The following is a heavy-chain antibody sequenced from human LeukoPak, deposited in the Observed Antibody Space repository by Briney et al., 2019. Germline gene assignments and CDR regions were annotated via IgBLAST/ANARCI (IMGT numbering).Heavy chain of an antibody. V-gene: IGHV1-3*01. J-gene: IGHJ4*02. Sequence: ASVKVSCKASGYTFTSYAMHWVRQAPGQRLEWMGWINAGNGNTKYSQKFQGRVTITRDTSTSTVYMELSSLRSEDTAVYYCAREDLRGAVLVYWGQGTLVTVSS. D-gene: IGHD3-10*01. CDR3: AREDLRGAVLVY. CDR2: INAGNGNT. CDR1: GYTFTSYA.